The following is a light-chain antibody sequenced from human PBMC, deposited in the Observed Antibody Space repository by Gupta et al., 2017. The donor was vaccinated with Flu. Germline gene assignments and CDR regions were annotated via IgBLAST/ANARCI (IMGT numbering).Light chain of an antibody. CDR3: QSADSSSDYEV. V-gene: IGLV3-25*03. Sequence: GDALPKKYAYWYQQKPGQAPVVVIYKDSERPSGIPERFSGSSSGTTVTLTISRVQAGDEADYYCQSADSSSDYEVFGGGTKLTVL. CDR2: KDS. J-gene: IGLJ2*01. CDR1: ALPKKY.